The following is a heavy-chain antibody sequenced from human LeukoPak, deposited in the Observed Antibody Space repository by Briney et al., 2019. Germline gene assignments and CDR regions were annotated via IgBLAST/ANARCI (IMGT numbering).Heavy chain of an antibody. CDR1: GFPFNSYW. CDR2: IRSKANSYAT. Sequence: GGSLRLSCAASGFPFNSYWMTWVRQASGKGLEWVGRIRSKANSYATAYAASVKGRFTISRDDSKNTAYLQMNSLKTEDTAVYYCTRVMRSGSWGYMDVWGKGTTVTVSS. V-gene: IGHV3-73*01. CDR3: TRVMRSGSWGYMDV. J-gene: IGHJ6*03. D-gene: IGHD3-3*01.